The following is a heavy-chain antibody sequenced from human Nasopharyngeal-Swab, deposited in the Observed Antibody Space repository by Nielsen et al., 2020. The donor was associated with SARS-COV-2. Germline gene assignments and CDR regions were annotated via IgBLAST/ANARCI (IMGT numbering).Heavy chain of an antibody. Sequence: GGSLRLSCAASGFTFSSYEMNWVRQAPGKGLEWVSYISSSGSTIYYADSVKDRFTISRDNAKNSLYLQMNSLRAEDTAVYYCARDTGYCSGGSCYLSHFDYWGQGTLVTVSS. CDR3: ARDTGYCSGGSCYLSHFDY. CDR2: ISSSGSTI. CDR1: GFTFSSYE. V-gene: IGHV3-48*03. J-gene: IGHJ4*02. D-gene: IGHD2-15*01.